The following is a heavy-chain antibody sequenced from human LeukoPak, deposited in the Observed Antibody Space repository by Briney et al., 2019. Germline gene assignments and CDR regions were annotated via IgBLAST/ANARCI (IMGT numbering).Heavy chain of an antibody. V-gene: IGHV3-30-3*01. Sequence: GGSLRLSCAASGFTFSSYAMHWVRQAPGKGLEWVAVISYDGSNKYYADSVKGRFTISRDNSKNTLYLQMNSLRAEDTAVYYCASPNDILTGDSYYFDYWGQGTLVTVSS. CDR2: ISYDGSNK. D-gene: IGHD3-9*01. CDR3: ASPNDILTGDSYYFDY. J-gene: IGHJ4*02. CDR1: GFTFSSYA.